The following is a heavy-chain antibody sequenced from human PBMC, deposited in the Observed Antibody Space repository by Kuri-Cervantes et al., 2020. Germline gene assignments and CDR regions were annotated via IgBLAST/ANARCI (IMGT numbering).Heavy chain of an antibody. CDR1: GGSISSYY. Sequence: GSLRLSCTVSGGSISSYYWSWIRQPPGKGLEWIGYIYYSGSTNYNPSLKSRLTISVDTSRRQFSLKLRSLTAADTAVYYCARGRGWGFDPWGQGTLVTVSS. CDR2: IYYSGST. D-gene: IGHD6-19*01. V-gene: IGHV4-59*12. CDR3: ARGRGWGFDP. J-gene: IGHJ5*02.